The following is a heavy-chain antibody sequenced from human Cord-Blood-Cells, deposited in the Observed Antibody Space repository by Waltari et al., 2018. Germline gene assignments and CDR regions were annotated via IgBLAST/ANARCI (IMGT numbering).Heavy chain of an antibody. Sequence: QLQLQESGPGLVKPSETLSLTCTVSGGSISSSSYYWGWIRQPPGKGLEWIGSIYYSGSTYYNPSLKGRVTISVDTSKNQFSLKRSSVTAADTAVYYCASPMVRGVAHFDYWGQGTLVTVSS. J-gene: IGHJ4*02. CDR3: ASPMVRGVAHFDY. D-gene: IGHD3-10*01. CDR1: GGSISSSSYY. V-gene: IGHV4-39*07. CDR2: IYYSGST.